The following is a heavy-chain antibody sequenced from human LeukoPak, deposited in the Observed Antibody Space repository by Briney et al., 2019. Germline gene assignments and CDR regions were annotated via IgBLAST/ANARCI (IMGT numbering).Heavy chain of an antibody. CDR2: INTINGNP. CDR1: GYTFTTYA. CDR3: SLDVDI. J-gene: IGHJ3*02. V-gene: IGHV7-4-1*02. D-gene: IGHD1-1*01. Sequence: ASVKVSCKASGYTFTTYAIHWVRQAPGQRLEWMGWINTINGNPTYAQGFTGRFAFSLDTSVRTAYLQVNSLKGEDTAVYYCSLDVDIWGQGTMVTVSS.